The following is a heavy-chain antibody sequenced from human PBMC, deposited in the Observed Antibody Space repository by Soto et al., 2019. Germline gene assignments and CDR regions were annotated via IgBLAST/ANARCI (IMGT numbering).Heavy chain of an antibody. Sequence: PGKGLEWIGEIYHSGSTNYNPSLKSRVTISVDKSKNQFALKLSSVTAADTAVYYCARVFCYGAGSRPLEFRGQGTLVPVSS. V-gene: IGHV4-4*02. J-gene: IGHJ1*01. CDR3: ARVFCYGAGSRPLEF. D-gene: IGHD3-10*01. CDR2: IYHSGST.